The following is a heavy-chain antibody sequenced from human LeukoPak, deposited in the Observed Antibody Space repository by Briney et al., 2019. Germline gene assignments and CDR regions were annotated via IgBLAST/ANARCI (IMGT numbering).Heavy chain of an antibody. CDR2: MNPNSGNT. J-gene: IGHJ4*02. CDR3: ASTDYDFWSDY. CDR1: GYTFTSYD. D-gene: IGHD3-3*01. V-gene: IGHV1-8*01. Sequence: ASVKVSCKASGYTFTSYDINWVRQATGQGVDGMGWMNPNSGNTGYAQKFQGRVTMTMNTSISTAYMELSILRSEDTAVYYCASTDYDFWSDYWGQGALVTVSS.